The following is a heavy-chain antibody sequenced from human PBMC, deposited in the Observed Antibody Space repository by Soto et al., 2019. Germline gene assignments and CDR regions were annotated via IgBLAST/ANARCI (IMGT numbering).Heavy chain of an antibody. D-gene: IGHD3-22*01. CDR3: AKDRYYYDRSGFFFDY. CDR1: RFTFSSYG. V-gene: IGHV3-30*18. Sequence: GGSLRLSCAASRFTFSSYGMHWVRQAPGKGLEWVAVISYDGSNKYYADSVKGRFTISRDNSKNTLYLQMNSLRAEDTAVYYCAKDRYYYDRSGFFFDYWGQGALVTVFS. J-gene: IGHJ4*02. CDR2: ISYDGSNK.